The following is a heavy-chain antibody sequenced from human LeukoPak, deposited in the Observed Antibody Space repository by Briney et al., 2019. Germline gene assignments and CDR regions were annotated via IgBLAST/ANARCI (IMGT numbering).Heavy chain of an antibody. V-gene: IGHV4-39*01. D-gene: IGHD3-10*01. J-gene: IGHJ6*03. CDR1: GGSISSSSYY. CDR3: AKGGPDGSGRWLSGQAYYYYYMDV. Sequence: SETLSLTCTVSGGSISSSSYYWGWIRQPPGKGLEWIGSIYYSGSTYYNPSLKSRVTISVDTSKNQFSLKLSSVTAADTAVYYCAKGGPDGSGRWLSGQAYYYYYMDVWGKGTTVTISS. CDR2: IYYSGST.